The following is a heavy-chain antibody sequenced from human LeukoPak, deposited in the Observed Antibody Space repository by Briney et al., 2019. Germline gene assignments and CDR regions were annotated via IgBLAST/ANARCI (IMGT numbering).Heavy chain of an antibody. Sequence: GASVKVSCKASGYTFTGYYINWVRQAPGQGLEWMGWINPNSGGTNSEQNFQGRVTMSRDTSISTVYMELSRLRSDDTALYYCAREGVIGDGYNFLDYWGQGTLVTVSS. D-gene: IGHD5-24*01. CDR2: INPNSGGT. CDR1: GYTFTGYY. J-gene: IGHJ4*02. CDR3: AREGVIGDGYNFLDY. V-gene: IGHV1-2*02.